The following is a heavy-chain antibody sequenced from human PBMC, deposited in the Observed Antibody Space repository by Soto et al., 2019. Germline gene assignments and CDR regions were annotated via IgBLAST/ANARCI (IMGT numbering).Heavy chain of an antibody. CDR3: ATRSPLCPPT. Sequence: EVHLVESGGGLVKPGGSLRLSCAASGFTFSSAWMSGIRQAPGKGLEWVVRIRSKIEGGTTDYSEPVNGRFSISRDDSKNTLSLQMNSLKIEDTALYYCATRSPLCPPTWGQGTLVTVTA. CDR1: GFTFSSAW. D-gene: IGHD2-2*01. CDR2: IRSKIEGGTT. V-gene: IGHV3-15*01. J-gene: IGHJ5*02.